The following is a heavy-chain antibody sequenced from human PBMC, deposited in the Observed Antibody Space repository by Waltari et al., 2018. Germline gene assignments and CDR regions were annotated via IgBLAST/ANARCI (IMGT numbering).Heavy chain of an antibody. CDR3: AREGVPFASDY. D-gene: IGHD2-2*01. Sequence: EVQLVESGGGLVQPGGSLRLSCVASGFTFHAYWMGWVRQAPGEGLEWVANIKQDGSERNYEDSVNGRFSISRDNAKNSLYLQMNSLRADDTAVYYCAREGVPFASDYWGQGTLVTVSS. J-gene: IGHJ4*02. V-gene: IGHV3-7*01. CDR1: GFTFHAYW. CDR2: IKQDGSER.